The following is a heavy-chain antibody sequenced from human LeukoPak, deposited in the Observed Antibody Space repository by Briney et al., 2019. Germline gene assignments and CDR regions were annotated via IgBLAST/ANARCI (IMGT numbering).Heavy chain of an antibody. CDR1: GFTFGRCG. CDR3: AKECSSTSCFDY. V-gene: IGHV3-23*01. D-gene: IGHD2-2*01. J-gene: IGHJ4*02. CDR2: ISASGSST. Sequence: GGSLRLSCAASGFTFGRCGMHWVRQAPGKGLEWVSGISASGSSTYSADSVKGRFTISRDNSKNTLYLQMNSLRAEDTAVYYCAKECSSTSCFDYWGQGTLVTVSS.